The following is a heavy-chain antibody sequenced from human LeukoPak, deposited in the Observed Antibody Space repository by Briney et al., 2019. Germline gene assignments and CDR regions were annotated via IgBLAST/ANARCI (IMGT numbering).Heavy chain of an antibody. V-gene: IGHV1-69*13. D-gene: IGHD1-1*01. CDR2: IIPIFGTA. CDR3: ARPADNWANPYYYFDY. CDR1: GGTFSSYA. J-gene: IGHJ4*02. Sequence: SVKVSCTASGGTFSSYAISWVRQAPGQGLEWMGGIIPIFGTANYAQKFQGRVTITADESTSTAYMELSSLRSEDTAVYYCARPADNWANPYYYFDYWGQGTLVTVSS.